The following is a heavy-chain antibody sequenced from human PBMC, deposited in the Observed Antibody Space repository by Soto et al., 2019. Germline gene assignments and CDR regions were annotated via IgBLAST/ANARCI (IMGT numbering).Heavy chain of an antibody. D-gene: IGHD6-6*01. V-gene: IGHV3-30*18. CDR1: GFTFSSYG. J-gene: IGHJ5*02. CDR3: EKDMVGSSSSP. Sequence: GGSLRLSCAASGFTFSSYGMHWVRQAPGKGLEWVAVISYDGSNKYYADSVKGRFTISRDNSKNTLYLQMNSLRAEDTAVYYCEKDMVGSSSSPWGQGTLVTVSS. CDR2: ISYDGSNK.